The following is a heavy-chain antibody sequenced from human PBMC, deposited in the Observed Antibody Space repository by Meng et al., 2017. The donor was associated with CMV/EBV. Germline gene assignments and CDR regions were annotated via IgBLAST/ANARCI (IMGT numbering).Heavy chain of an antibody. CDR2: ISSSSSTI. CDR3: VRWGFYYDSSGYYYDYYYYYGMDV. Sequence: GGSLRLSCAASGFTFSSYSMNWVRQAPGKGLEWVSYISSSSSTIYYADSVKGRFTISRDNAKNSLYLQMNSLRAEDTAVYYCVRWGFYYDSSGYYYDYYYYYGMDVWGQGTTVTVSS. J-gene: IGHJ6*02. D-gene: IGHD3-22*01. V-gene: IGHV3-48*04. CDR1: GFTFSSYS.